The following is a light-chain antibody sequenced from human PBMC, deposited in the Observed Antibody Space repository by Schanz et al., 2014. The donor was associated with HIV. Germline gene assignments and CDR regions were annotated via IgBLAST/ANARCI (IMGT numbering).Light chain of an antibody. CDR3: QHYGSSPPEVP. J-gene: IGKJ2*01. Sequence: EIVLTQSPGTLSLSPGERGTLSCRASQSVKSNFIGWYQQKPGQAPRLLIFGASNRATGIPDRFSGSGSGTDFTLTISRLEPEDFAVYYCQHYGSSPPEVPFGQGTKLEIK. CDR2: GAS. V-gene: IGKV3-20*01. CDR1: QSVKSNF.